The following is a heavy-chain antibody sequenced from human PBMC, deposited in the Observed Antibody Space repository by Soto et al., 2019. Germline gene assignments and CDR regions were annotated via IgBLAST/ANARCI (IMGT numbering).Heavy chain of an antibody. Sequence: SETLSLTCTVSGGSVSSGSYYWSWIRQPPGKGLEWIGYIYYSGSTNYNPSLKSRVTISIDTPKNQFSLKLSSVAAADTAVYYCASALYCSGGSCSFDPWGQGTLVTVS. CDR1: GGSVSSGSYY. CDR3: ASALYCSGGSCSFDP. CDR2: IYYSGST. J-gene: IGHJ5*02. D-gene: IGHD2-15*01. V-gene: IGHV4-61*01.